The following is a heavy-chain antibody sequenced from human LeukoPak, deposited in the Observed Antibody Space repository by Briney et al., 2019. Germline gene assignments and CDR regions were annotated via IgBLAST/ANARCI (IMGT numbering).Heavy chain of an antibody. Sequence: GGSLRLSCAASGFTFSDYYMSWIRQAPGKGLEWVSYISSSGSTIYYADSVKGRFTISRDNAKNSLYLQMNSLRAEDTAVYYCARHFPQKGGGITMVRGVRQPRGAFDIWGQGTMVTVSS. CDR3: ARHFPQKGGGITMVRGVRQPRGAFDI. V-gene: IGHV3-11*04. J-gene: IGHJ3*02. CDR2: ISSSGSTI. D-gene: IGHD3-10*01. CDR1: GFTFSDYY.